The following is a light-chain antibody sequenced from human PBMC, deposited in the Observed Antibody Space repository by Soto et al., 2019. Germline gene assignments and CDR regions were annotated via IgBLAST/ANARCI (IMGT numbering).Light chain of an antibody. CDR3: QQYGTSPPLT. CDR1: QSVRSSY. J-gene: IGKJ4*01. Sequence: EIVLTQSPGTLSLSPGERAAHSCRASQSVRSSYLAWYQQKPGQAPRLLIYGASSRVTGIPDRFSGSGSGTDFTLTISRLEPEDFAVYYCQQYGTSPPLTFGGGTKVEIK. V-gene: IGKV3-20*01. CDR2: GAS.